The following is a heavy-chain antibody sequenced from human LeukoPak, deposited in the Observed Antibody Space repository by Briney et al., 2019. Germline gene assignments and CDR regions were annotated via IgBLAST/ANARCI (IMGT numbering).Heavy chain of an antibody. CDR2: IIPIFGTA. D-gene: IGHD2-2*01. Sequence: ASVKVSCKASGGTFSSYAISWVRQAPGQGLEWMGGIIPIFGTANYAQKFQGRVTITADESTSTAYMELSSLRSEDTAVYYCARDMCSSTSCYVGEYFQHWGQGTLVTVSS. V-gene: IGHV1-69*13. J-gene: IGHJ1*01. CDR1: GGTFSSYA. CDR3: ARDMCSSTSCYVGEYFQH.